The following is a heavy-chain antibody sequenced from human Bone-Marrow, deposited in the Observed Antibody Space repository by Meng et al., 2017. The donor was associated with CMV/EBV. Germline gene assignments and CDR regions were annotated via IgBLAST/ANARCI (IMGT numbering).Heavy chain of an antibody. V-gene: IGHV1-69*05. CDR1: GGTFSSYA. Sequence: SVKVSCKASGGTFSSYAISWVRQAPGQGLEWMGGIIPIFGTANYAQKFQGRVTMTRDTSTSTVYMELSSLRSEDTAVYYCARDQTGTTFDWFDPWGQGTLVTVSS. D-gene: IGHD1-7*01. J-gene: IGHJ5*02. CDR3: ARDQTGTTFDWFDP. CDR2: IIPIFGTA.